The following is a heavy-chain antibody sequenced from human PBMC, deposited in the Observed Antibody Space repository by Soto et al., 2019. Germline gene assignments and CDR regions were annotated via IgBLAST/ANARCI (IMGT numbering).Heavy chain of an antibody. Sequence: TGGSLRLSCAASGCTFSSYSMNWVRQAPGKGLEWVSYISSSSSTIYYADSVKGRFTISRDNAKNSLYLQMNSLRAEDTAVYYCAGDRNTVRGVIMYWFDPWGQGTLVTVSS. J-gene: IGHJ5*02. V-gene: IGHV3-48*01. CDR3: AGDRNTVRGVIMYWFDP. CDR2: ISSSSSTI. D-gene: IGHD3-10*01. CDR1: GCTFSSYS.